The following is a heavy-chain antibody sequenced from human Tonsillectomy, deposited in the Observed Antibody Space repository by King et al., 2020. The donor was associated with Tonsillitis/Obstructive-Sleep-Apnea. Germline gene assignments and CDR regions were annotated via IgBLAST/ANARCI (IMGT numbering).Heavy chain of an antibody. Sequence: QLVQSGAEVKKPGASVKVSCKASGYTFTIFYMHWVRQTPGQGLEWMGIINPSGGSTAYAQKFQDRVTMTRDTSTSTVYMELSSLTSDDTAVYYCAKAREYCGGDCFSDYFDYWGQGTLVTVSS. CDR3: AKAREYCGGDCFSDYFDY. J-gene: IGHJ4*02. D-gene: IGHD2-21*01. CDR1: GYTFTIFY. CDR2: INPSGGST. V-gene: IGHV1-46*01.